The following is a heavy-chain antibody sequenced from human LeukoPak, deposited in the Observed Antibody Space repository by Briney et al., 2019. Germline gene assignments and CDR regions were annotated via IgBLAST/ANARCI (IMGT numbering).Heavy chain of an antibody. CDR2: IYPGGSDT. Sequence: GESLKISCKGSGFSFSTYWIGWVRQMPGKGLEWMGIIYPGGSDTRYSPSFQGQVTISANKSISTAYLQWSSLKASDTAIYYCARPDYSGTYYFDYWGQEPWSPSPQ. J-gene: IGHJ4*01. V-gene: IGHV5-51*01. D-gene: IGHD3-10*01. CDR1: GFSFSTYW. CDR3: ARPDYSGTYYFDY.